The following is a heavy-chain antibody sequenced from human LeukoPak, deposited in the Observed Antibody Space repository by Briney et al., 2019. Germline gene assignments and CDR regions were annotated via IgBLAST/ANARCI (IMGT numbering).Heavy chain of an antibody. D-gene: IGHD6-6*01. CDR1: GYSFTSYW. Sequence: GESLQISCKGSGYSFTSYWIGWVRQMPGKGLEWMGIIYPGDSDTRYSPSFQGQVTISADKSISTAYLQWSSLKASDTAMYYSARRPSIAERYWFDPWGQGTLVTVSS. V-gene: IGHV5-51*01. J-gene: IGHJ5*02. CDR2: IYPGDSDT. CDR3: ARRPSIAERYWFDP.